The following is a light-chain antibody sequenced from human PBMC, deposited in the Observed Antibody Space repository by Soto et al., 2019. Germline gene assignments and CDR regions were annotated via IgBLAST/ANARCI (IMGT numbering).Light chain of an antibody. CDR3: SSYTSRHGVV. CDR2: DVS. J-gene: IGLJ2*01. Sequence: QSVLTQPASVSGSPGQSITISCTGTSSDVGGYNYVSWYQQHPGKAPKLMIYDVSNRPSGVSNRFSGSKSGNTASLTISGRQAEDEADYYCSSYTSRHGVVFGGWTQLTV. CDR1: SSDVGGYNY. V-gene: IGLV2-14*01.